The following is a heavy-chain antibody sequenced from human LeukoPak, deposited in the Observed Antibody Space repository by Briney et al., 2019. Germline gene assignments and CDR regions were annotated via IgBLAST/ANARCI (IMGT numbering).Heavy chain of an antibody. Sequence: ASVKVSCKASGGTFSSYAISWVRQAPGQGLEWMGWINPNSGGTNYAQKFQGRVTMTRDTSISTAYMELSRLRSDDTAVYYCASYFWSGYYYFDYWGQGTLVTVSS. CDR2: INPNSGGT. D-gene: IGHD3-3*01. V-gene: IGHV1-2*02. J-gene: IGHJ4*02. CDR1: GGTFSSYA. CDR3: ASYFWSGYYYFDY.